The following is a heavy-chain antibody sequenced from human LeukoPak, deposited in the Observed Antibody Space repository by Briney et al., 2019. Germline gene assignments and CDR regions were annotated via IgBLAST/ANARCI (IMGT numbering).Heavy chain of an antibody. Sequence: GGSLRLSCVASGFTFKTYGMSWVRQAPGKGLEWVSTLSGSDGSTYYADSVKGRFTISRDNSKSTLYLQMNSLRVEDTAVYFCARVGILPTRGVFGDYYYYAMDAWGHGTTVTVSS. CDR2: LSGSDGST. V-gene: IGHV3-23*01. D-gene: IGHD2-8*02. CDR3: ARVGILPTRGVFGDYYYYAMDA. J-gene: IGHJ6*02. CDR1: GFTFKTYG.